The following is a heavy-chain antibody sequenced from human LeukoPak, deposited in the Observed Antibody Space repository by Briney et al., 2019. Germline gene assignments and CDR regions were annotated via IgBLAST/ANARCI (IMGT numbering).Heavy chain of an antibody. CDR3: AKDRTGGVRLNWFDP. V-gene: IGHV3-23*01. D-gene: IGHD1-1*01. J-gene: IGHJ5*02. CDR1: GFTFTSDS. Sequence: GSLRLSCAASGFTFTSDSMSWVRQAPGKGLEWVSSISSSGGNTYYADSVKGRFTISRDNSKNTLYLQMNSLRAEDTAVYYCAKDRTGGVRLNWFDPWGQGTLVTVSS. CDR2: ISSSGGNT.